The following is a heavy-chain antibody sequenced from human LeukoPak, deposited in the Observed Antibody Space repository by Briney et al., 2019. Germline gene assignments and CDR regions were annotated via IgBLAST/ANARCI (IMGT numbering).Heavy chain of an antibody. Sequence: SETLSLTCSVSGGSISSSSYYWGWIRQPPGKGLEWFVSIYYSGSTYYNPSLKSRFTMSADTSKNQFSLKLSSVTAADTAVYYCARDSRYCSGGSCPETFDYWGQGTLVTVSS. CDR1: GGSISSSSYY. D-gene: IGHD2-15*01. V-gene: IGHV4-39*07. J-gene: IGHJ4*02. CDR3: ARDSRYCSGGSCPETFDY. CDR2: IYYSGST.